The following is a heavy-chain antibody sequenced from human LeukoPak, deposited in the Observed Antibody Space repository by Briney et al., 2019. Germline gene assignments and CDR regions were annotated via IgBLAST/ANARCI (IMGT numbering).Heavy chain of an antibody. CDR3: ARGPHGGFVIIPTEF. CDR1: GGTFSSYA. CDR2: IIPIFGAA. D-gene: IGHD3-3*01. Sequence: ASVKVSCKASGGTFSSYAISWVRQAPGQGLEWMGGIIPIFGAAHYAQKLQGRVTITADESTSTVYMELSSLRSEDTAVYYCARGPHGGFVIIPTEFWGQGTLVTVSS. V-gene: IGHV1-69*13. J-gene: IGHJ4*02.